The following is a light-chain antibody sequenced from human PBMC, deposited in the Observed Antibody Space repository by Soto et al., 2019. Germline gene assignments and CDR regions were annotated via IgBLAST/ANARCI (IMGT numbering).Light chain of an antibody. CDR2: DAS. J-gene: IGKJ2*01. CDR3: QQYGTSPRYT. V-gene: IGKV3D-20*01. CDR1: QSVSSGH. Sequence: EIVLTQSPATLSLSPGERATLSCGASQSVSSGHLAWYQQKPGLAPRLLISDASNRATGIPDTFSGSGSGTDFTLTISGLEPEDFAVYYCQQYGTSPRYTFGQGTKLQIK.